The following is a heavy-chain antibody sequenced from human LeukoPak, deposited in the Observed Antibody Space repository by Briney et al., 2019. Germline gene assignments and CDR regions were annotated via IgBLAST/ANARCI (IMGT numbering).Heavy chain of an antibody. CDR1: GGSISSSSYY. CDR3: ARHGGGYCSGGSCYGGFEYF. J-gene: IGHJ4*02. D-gene: IGHD2-15*01. CDR2: IYYSGST. V-gene: IGHV4-39*01. Sequence: PSETLSLTCTVSGGSISSSSYYWGWIRQPPGKGLEWIGSIYYSGSTYCNPSLKSRVTISVDTSKNQFSLKLSSVTAADTAVYYCARHGGGYCSGGSCYGGFEYFWAQGTLVTVSS.